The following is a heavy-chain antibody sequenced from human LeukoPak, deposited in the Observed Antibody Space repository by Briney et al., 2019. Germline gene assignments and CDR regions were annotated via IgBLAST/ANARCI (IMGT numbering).Heavy chain of an antibody. CDR2: IGSSGSPT. CDR3: ARRPYSDTSGRLSDV. CDR1: GFAFSSYN. J-gene: IGHJ6*02. Sequence: SGGSLRLSCAASGFAFSSYNMNWVRQAPGKGLEWISYIGSSGSPTHYADSVRGRFTIPRDNAKNSLYLQMNSLRDDDTALYYCARRPYSDTSGRLSDVWGQGTTVTVSS. V-gene: IGHV3-48*02. D-gene: IGHD3-22*01.